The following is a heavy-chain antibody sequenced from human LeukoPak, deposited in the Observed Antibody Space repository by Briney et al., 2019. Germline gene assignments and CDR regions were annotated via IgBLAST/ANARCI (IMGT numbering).Heavy chain of an antibody. CDR2: ISAYNGNT. V-gene: IGHV1-18*04. D-gene: IGHD3-22*01. J-gene: IGHJ6*02. Sequence: ASVKVSCKASGYTFTGYYMHWVRQAPGQGLEWMGWISAYNGNTNYAQKLQGRVTMTTDTSTSTAYMELRSLRSDDTAVYYCARSKREYYYDSSGYYYEDYYYGMDVWGQGTTVTVSS. CDR3: ARSKREYYYDSSGYYYEDYYYGMDV. CDR1: GYTFTGYY.